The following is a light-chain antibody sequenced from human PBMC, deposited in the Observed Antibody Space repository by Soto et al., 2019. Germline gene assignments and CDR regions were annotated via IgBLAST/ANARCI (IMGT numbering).Light chain of an antibody. CDR2: DVG. V-gene: IGLV2-14*03. CDR3: ASYTSTTTPV. J-gene: IGLJ1*01. CDR1: SSDVGGYNF. Sequence: QSVLTQPASVSGSPGHSITIYCTGTSSDVGGYNFVSWYQHHPGKAPKLLIYDVGNRPSGVSDRFSGSKSGNTASLTISGLRAEDEAEYHCASYTSTTTPVFGTGTKVTVL.